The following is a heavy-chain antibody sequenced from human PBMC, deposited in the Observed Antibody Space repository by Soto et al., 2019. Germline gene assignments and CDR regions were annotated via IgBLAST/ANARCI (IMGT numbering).Heavy chain of an antibody. J-gene: IGHJ4*02. CDR3: ARGSSGYISSWYYFDY. V-gene: IGHV3-23*01. CDR2: ISGIGGST. D-gene: IGHD6-13*01. CDR1: GFTFTDYA. Sequence: PWGSLRLSCAASGFTFTDYAFSCVRHSPLKGLEWVATISGIGGSTYLADSVKGRLSISRDNSKNTVSLLMNSLRAEDTAVYFCARGSSGYISSWYYFDYWGRGTLVTVSS.